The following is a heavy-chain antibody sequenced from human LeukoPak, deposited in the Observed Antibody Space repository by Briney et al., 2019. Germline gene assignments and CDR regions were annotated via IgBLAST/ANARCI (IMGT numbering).Heavy chain of an antibody. V-gene: IGHV4-38-2*02. J-gene: IGHJ4*02. D-gene: IGHD5-12*01. CDR3: ARDHSGYEH. Sequence: SETLSLTCAVSGYSISSGYYWGWIRQPPGKGLEWIGSIYHSGSTYYNPSLKSRVTISVDTSKNQFSLKPSSVTAADTAVYYCARDHSGYEHWGQGTLVTVSS. CDR1: GYSISSGYY. CDR2: IYHSGST.